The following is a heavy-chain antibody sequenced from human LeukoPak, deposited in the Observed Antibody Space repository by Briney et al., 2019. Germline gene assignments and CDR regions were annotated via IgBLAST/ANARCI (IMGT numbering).Heavy chain of an antibody. CDR3: ARTSGWELQRNYVY. CDR2: MNPNSGNT. D-gene: IGHD1-26*01. CDR1: GYTLTELS. Sequence: ASVKVSCKVSGYTLTELSMHWVRQATGQGLEWMGWMNPNSGNTAYAQNFQGRVTMTRDTSISTAYMELSSLRSEDTAVYYCARTSGWELQRNYVYWGQGTLVTVSS. J-gene: IGHJ4*02. V-gene: IGHV1-8*01.